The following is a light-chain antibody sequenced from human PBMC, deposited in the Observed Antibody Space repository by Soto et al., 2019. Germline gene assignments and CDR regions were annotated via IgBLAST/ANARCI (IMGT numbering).Light chain of an antibody. CDR2: DAS. Sequence: EIVLTQSPATLSLSPGERATLSCRASQSVSSYLAWYQQKPGQAPRLLIYDASNRATGIPARFSGSGSGTDFTLTISSLEPEDFAVYYCQQRSNWPGTVGQGTRLEI. J-gene: IGKJ5*01. V-gene: IGKV3-11*01. CDR1: QSVSSY. CDR3: QQRSNWPGT.